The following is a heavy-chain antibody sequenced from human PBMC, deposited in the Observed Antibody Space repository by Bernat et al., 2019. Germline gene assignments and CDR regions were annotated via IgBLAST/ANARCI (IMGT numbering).Heavy chain of an antibody. CDR1: GGSISSSNW. J-gene: IGHJ5*02. Sequence: QVQLQESGPGLVKPSGTLSLTCAVSGGSISSSNWWSWVRQPPGKGLEWIGEIYHSGSTNYNPSLKSRVTISVDKSKNQFSLKLSSVTAADTAVYYCARAIVLMVYARGENWFDPWGQGTLVTVSS. CDR3: ARAIVLMVYARGENWFDP. V-gene: IGHV4-4*02. D-gene: IGHD2-8*01. CDR2: IYHSGST.